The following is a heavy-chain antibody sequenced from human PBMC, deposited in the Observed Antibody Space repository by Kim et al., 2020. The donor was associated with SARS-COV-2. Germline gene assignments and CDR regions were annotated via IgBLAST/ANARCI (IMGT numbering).Heavy chain of an antibody. CDR3: AKVGGTYWIDY. D-gene: IGHD1-26*01. CDR2: T. V-gene: IGHV3-23*01. Sequence: TYYPISVKGRLTISRNNSKNTLYLQMNSLRAEDTAVYYCAKVGGTYWIDYWGQGTLVTVSS. J-gene: IGHJ4*02.